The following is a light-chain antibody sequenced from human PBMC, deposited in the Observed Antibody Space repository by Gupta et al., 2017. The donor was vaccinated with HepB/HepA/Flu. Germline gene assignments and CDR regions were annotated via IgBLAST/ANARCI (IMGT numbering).Light chain of an antibody. J-gene: IGKJ3*01. CDR3: QQRSNWPVT. CDR1: QSVSSY. V-gene: IGKV3-11*01. CDR2: DAS. Sequence: EIVLTQSPATLSLSPGERATLSCRASQSVSSYLAWYQQKPGQAPRLLIYDASNRATGIPPRFSGSGSGTDFTLTISILEPEDFAVYYCQQRSNWPVTFGHGSNVDI.